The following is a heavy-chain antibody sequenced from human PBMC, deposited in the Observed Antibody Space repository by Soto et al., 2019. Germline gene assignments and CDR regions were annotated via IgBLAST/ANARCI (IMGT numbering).Heavy chain of an antibody. CDR2: ISSSGSTI. D-gene: IGHD2-15*01. CDR3: ASSCSGGSCPYNYYYYGMDV. V-gene: IGHV3-48*03. CDR1: GFTFSSYE. Sequence: GGSLRLSCAASGFTFSSYEMNWVRQAPGKGLEWVSYISSSGSTIYYADSVKGRFTISRDNAKNSLYLQMNSLRAEDTAVYYCASSCSGGSCPYNYYYYGMDVWGQGTTVTVSS. J-gene: IGHJ6*02.